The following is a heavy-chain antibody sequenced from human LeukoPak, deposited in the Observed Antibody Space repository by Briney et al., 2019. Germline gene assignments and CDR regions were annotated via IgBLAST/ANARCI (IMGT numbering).Heavy chain of an antibody. CDR2: ISGSGGST. CDR3: ANAVGAASYYFDY. D-gene: IGHD3-10*01. J-gene: IGHJ4*02. V-gene: IGHV3-23*01. Sequence: GGSLRLSCAASGFIFSSYAMSWVRQAPGKGLEWVSAISGSGGSTYYADSVKGRFTISRDNSKNTLYLQMNSLRAEDTAVYYCANAVGAASYYFDYWGQGTLVTVSS. CDR1: GFIFSSYA.